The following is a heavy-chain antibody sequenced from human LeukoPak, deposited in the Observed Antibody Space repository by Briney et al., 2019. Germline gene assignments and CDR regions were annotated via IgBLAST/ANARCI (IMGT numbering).Heavy chain of an antibody. J-gene: IGHJ6*03. V-gene: IGHV3-7*04. CDR1: GFTFSSYS. CDR2: IKQDGSEK. CDR3: ARGIVVVPASDYYMDV. D-gene: IGHD2-2*01. Sequence: GGSLRLSCAASGFTFSSYSMNWVRQAPGKGLEWVANIKQDGSEKYYVDSVKGRFTISRDNAKNSLYLQMNSLRAEDTAVYYCARGIVVVPASDYYMDVWGKGTTVTVSS.